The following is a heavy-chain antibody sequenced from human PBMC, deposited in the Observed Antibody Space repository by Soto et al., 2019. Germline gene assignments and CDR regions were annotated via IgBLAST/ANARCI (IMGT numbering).Heavy chain of an antibody. CDR2: ISDSGSS. CDR3: ARTTFYDIFTAYYSLFDY. V-gene: IGHV4-31*03. D-gene: IGHD3-9*01. CDR1: GGSISSGRFY. J-gene: IGHJ4*02. Sequence: QVQLQESGPGLVKPSQTLTLTCTVSGGSISSGRFYWSWIRQRPGKGLEWIGHISDSGSSYYNPSLESRVTISVDTSENQFSLKLSAVTAADTAVYFCARTTFYDIFTAYYSLFDYWGQGTKVTVSS.